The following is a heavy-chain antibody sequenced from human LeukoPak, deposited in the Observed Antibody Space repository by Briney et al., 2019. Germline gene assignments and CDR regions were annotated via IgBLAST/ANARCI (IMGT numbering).Heavy chain of an antibody. CDR3: ARETSLAGFASGLGFNY. V-gene: IGHV4-59*01. CDR2: IYGSGNT. Sequence: NSSETLSLTCTVSGASISSWYWSWIRQPPGKGLEWIGYIYGSGNTNYNPSLKSRVTMSIDTSKNQFSLMLTSVTAADTATYYCARETSLAGFASGLGFNYWGQGILVTVSS. J-gene: IGHJ4*02. CDR1: GASISSWY. D-gene: IGHD6-19*01.